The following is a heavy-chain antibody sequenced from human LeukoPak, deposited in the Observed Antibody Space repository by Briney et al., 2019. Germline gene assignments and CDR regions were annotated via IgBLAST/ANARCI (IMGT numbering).Heavy chain of an antibody. V-gene: IGHV1-2*02. Sequence: ASVKVSCTASGYIFTGYYIHWLRQAPGQGLEYLGWINPNGGATKYTQKFQGRVTMTRDTSINTAYMELSSLRSDDTAVYYCARETGMWCWDYWGQGTLVTVSS. CDR2: INPNGGAT. J-gene: IGHJ4*02. D-gene: IGHD2-21*01. CDR3: ARETGMWCWDY. CDR1: GYIFTGYY.